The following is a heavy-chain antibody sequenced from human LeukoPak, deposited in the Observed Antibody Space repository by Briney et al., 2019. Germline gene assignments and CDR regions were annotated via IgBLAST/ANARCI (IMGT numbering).Heavy chain of an antibody. D-gene: IGHD3-10*01. CDR2: ISAYNGNT. V-gene: IGHV1-18*01. CDR1: GYTFTSYG. CDR3: ARDSVRGVFGSQNWFDP. Sequence: SVKVSCKGSGYTFTSYGISWVRQAPGQGLEWMGWISAYNGNTNYAQKLQGRVTMTTDTSTSTAYMELRSLRSDDTAVYYCARDSVRGVFGSQNWFDPWGQGTLVTVSS. J-gene: IGHJ5*02.